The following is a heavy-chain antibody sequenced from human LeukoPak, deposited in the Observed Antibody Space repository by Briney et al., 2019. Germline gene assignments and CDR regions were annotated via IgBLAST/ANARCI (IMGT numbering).Heavy chain of an antibody. J-gene: IGHJ4*02. CDR2: IYYSGST. CDR1: GGSISNYY. V-gene: IGHV4-59*01. D-gene: IGHD4-17*01. CDR3: ARAPNYGDPIDY. Sequence: SETLSLTCTVSGGSISNYYWSWIRQPPGKGLEWIGYIYYSGSTNYNPSLKSRVTISVDTSQNQFSLKLNSVTAADTAVYYCARAPNYGDPIDYWGQGTLVTVSS.